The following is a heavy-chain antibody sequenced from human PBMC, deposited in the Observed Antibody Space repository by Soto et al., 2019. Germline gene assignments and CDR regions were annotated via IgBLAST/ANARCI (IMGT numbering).Heavy chain of an antibody. CDR2: ISYDGSNK. J-gene: IGHJ5*02. Sequence: AVSLRLSCAASGFTFSSYGMHWVRQAPGKGLEWVAVISYDGSNKYYADSVKGRFTISRDNSKNTLYLQMNSLRAEDTAVYSCARRAAGTFDWLDPWGQGTLVTVS. V-gene: IGHV3-30*03. CDR1: GFTFSSYG. D-gene: IGHD6-13*01. CDR3: ARRAAGTFDWLDP.